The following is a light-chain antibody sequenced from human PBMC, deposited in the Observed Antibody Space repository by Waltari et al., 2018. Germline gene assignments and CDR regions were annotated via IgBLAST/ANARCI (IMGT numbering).Light chain of an antibody. CDR3: SSHTATVPHV. CDR1: SNDVGGYGY. CDR2: EVS. J-gene: IGLJ1*01. V-gene: IGLV2-14*01. Sequence: QSALTQPASVSGSPGQSITISCTGTSNDVGGYGYVSWYQQYPGKAPKLIIYEVSYRTSGISTRFSRSKSGNTASLTISGLQAEDEADYYCSSHTATVPHVFGTGTRVTVV.